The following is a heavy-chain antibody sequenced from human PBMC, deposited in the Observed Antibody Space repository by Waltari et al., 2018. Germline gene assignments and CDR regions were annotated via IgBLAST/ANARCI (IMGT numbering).Heavy chain of an antibody. CDR1: GCSIRSSNYY. V-gene: IGHV4-39*01. J-gene: IGHJ6*02. CDR3: ARQCKGYNYGLGDYYYYGMDV. CDR2: IYYSGTT. Sequence: QLQLQESGPGLVKPSETPSLTCTVSGCSIRSSNYYWGWIRLPPGKGLEWIGSIYYSGTTYYNPSLKSRVTISVDTSKNQFSLKLSSVTAADTAMYYCARQCKGYNYGLGDYYYYGMDVWGQGTTVTVSS. D-gene: IGHD5-18*01.